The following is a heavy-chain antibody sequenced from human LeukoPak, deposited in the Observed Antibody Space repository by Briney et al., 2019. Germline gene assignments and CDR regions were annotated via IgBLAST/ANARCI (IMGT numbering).Heavy chain of an antibody. J-gene: IGHJ4*02. CDR2: INSGGGVT. CDR1: GFIFSAFG. CDR3: ASSMGFWNAEFTSITD. D-gene: IGHD1-1*01. V-gene: IGHV3-23*01. Sequence: PGGSLRLSCAASGFIFSAFGMTWVRQPPGKGLEWVSAINSGGGVTYYADSVKGRFTISRANSENTLFLQMDSLRAEDTAVYFCASSMGFWNAEFTSITDWGQGTQVTVSS.